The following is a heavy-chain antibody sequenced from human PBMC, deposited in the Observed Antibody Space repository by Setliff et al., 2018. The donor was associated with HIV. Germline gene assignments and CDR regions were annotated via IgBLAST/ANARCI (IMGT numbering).Heavy chain of an antibody. CDR1: GPSINIHY. CDR3: AKGAGFYGDYTFDH. V-gene: IGHV4-59*11. D-gene: IGHD4-17*01. CDR2: IYSTGST. Sequence: LSLTCTASGPSINIHYWSWIRQSPGKGFEWIGYIYSTGSTNYKPSLQSRVTISMVASRNQFSLKVTSVTAADTAVYYCAKGAGFYGDYTFDHWGQGRQVTVSS. J-gene: IGHJ4*02.